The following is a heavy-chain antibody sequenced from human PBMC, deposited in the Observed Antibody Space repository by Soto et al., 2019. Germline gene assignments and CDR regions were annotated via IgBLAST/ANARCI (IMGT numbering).Heavy chain of an antibody. Sequence: QVQLQESGPGLVKPSQTLSLTCTVSGGSISSGDYYWSWIRQPPGKGLEWIGYIYYSGSTYYNPSIKSRVTLSVDTSKNQFSLKLSSVTAADTAVYYCARDPSRVVTTYYGMDVWGQGTTVTVSS. CDR2: IYYSGST. CDR1: GGSISSGDYY. CDR3: ARDPSRVVTTYYGMDV. V-gene: IGHV4-30-4*01. J-gene: IGHJ6*02. D-gene: IGHD3-22*01.